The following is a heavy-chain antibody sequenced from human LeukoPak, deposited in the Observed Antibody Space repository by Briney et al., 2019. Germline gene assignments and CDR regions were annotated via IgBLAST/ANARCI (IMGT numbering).Heavy chain of an antibody. CDR1: GFTFSSYA. CDR3: AKREYFYFGY. Sequence: GGSLRLSCAASGFTFSSYAMSWVRQAPGKGLEWVSSISTCGSPTLYSDSVKGRFTISRDNSKNTLYLQMNSLRVEDTAVYYCAKREYFYFGYWGQGTLVTVSS. CDR2: ISTCGSPT. D-gene: IGHD2/OR15-2a*01. J-gene: IGHJ4*02. V-gene: IGHV3-23*01.